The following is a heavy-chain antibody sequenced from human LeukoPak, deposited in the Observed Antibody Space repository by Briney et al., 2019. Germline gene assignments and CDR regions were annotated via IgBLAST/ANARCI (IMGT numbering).Heavy chain of an antibody. D-gene: IGHD3-22*01. CDR1: GGTFSSYA. CDR3: ARGAYYYDSSGYPGGGYYYYMDV. Sequence: SVKVSCKASGGTFSSYAISWVRQAPGQGLEWMGGIIPIFGTANHAQKFQGRVTITADESTSTAYMELSSLRSEDTAVYYCARGAYYYDSSGYPGGGYYYYMDVWGKGTTVTVSS. J-gene: IGHJ6*03. V-gene: IGHV1-69*01. CDR2: IIPIFGTA.